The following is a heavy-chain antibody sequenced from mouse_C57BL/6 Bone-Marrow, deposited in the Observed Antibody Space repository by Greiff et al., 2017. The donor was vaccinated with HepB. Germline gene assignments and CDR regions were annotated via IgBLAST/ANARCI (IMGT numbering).Heavy chain of an antibody. V-gene: IGHV1-64*01. CDR3: ARSFYDGYYYAMDY. CDR2: IHPNSGST. CDR1: GYTFTSYW. D-gene: IGHD2-3*01. J-gene: IGHJ4*01. Sequence: VQLQQPGAELVKPGASVKLSCKASGYTFTSYWMHWVKQRPGQGLEWIGMIHPNSGSTNYNEKFKSKATLTVDKSSITAYMQRSSLTSEDSAVYYCARSFYDGYYYAMDYWGQGTSVTVSS.